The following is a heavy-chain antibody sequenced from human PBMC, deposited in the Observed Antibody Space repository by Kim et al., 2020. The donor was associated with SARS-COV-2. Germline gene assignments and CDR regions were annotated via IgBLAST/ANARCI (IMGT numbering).Heavy chain of an antibody. D-gene: IGHD2-15*01. J-gene: IGHJ6*02. CDR2: INAGNGNT. CDR3: AREPLYCSGGSCYWFGEYGMDV. V-gene: IGHV1-3*01. Sequence: ASVKVSCKASGYTFTSYAMHWVRQAPGQRLEWMGWINAGNGNTKYSQKFQGRVTITRDTSASTAYMELSSLRSEDTAVYYCAREPLYCSGGSCYWFGEYGMDVWGQGTTVTVSS. CDR1: GYTFTSYA.